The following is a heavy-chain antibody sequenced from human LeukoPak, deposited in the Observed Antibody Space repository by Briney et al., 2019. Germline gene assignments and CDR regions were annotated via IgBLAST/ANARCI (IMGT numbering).Heavy chain of an antibody. CDR3: ARGGLLWFGEFGDY. CDR2: INPNSGGT. Sequence: ASVKVSYKASGYTFTVYYMHWVRQAPGQGREGMGWINPNSGGTNYAQKFQGWVTMTRDTSISTAYMELSRLRSDDTAVYYCARGGLLWFGEFGDYWGQGTLVTVSS. V-gene: IGHV1-2*04. D-gene: IGHD3-10*01. J-gene: IGHJ4*02. CDR1: GYTFTVYY.